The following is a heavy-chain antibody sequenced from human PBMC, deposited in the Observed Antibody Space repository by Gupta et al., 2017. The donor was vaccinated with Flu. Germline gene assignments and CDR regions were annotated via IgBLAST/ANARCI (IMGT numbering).Heavy chain of an antibody. Sequence: KGLVWVSRINSDGSSTSYADSVKGRFTISRDNAKNTLYLQMNSLRAEDTAVYYCARAFTYRIAARLDDAFDIWGQGTMVTVSS. CDR2: INSDGSST. D-gene: IGHD6-6*01. J-gene: IGHJ3*02. CDR3: ARAFTYRIAARLDDAFDI. V-gene: IGHV3-74*01.